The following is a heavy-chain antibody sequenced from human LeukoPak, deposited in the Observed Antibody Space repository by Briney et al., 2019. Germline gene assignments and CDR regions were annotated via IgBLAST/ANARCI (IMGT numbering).Heavy chain of an antibody. CDR3: ARGGGSYFGAFDI. D-gene: IGHD1-26*01. Sequence: ASVKVSCKASGYTFTTYGINWVRQAPGQGLEWMGWISAYIGSTNYAQRLQGRVTMTTDTSTGTAYMELRSLRPDDTAVYYCARGGGSYFGAFDIWGQGTMVTVSS. CDR1: GYTFTTYG. CDR2: ISAYIGST. J-gene: IGHJ3*02. V-gene: IGHV1-18*01.